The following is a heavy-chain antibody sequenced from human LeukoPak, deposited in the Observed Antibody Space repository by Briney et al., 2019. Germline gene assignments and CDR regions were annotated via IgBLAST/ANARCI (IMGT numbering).Heavy chain of an antibody. CDR2: ITNDSDDT. CDR3: AKADSDY. V-gene: IGHV3-23*01. Sequence: PGGSLRLSCAASGFTFSNYAITWVSEAPVTGLDWVSIITNDSDDTKYADSVKGRFSISRDNSKNTLYLQMNSLRAEDTAVYYWAKADSDYWGQGTLVTVSS. J-gene: IGHJ4*02. CDR1: GFTFSNYA.